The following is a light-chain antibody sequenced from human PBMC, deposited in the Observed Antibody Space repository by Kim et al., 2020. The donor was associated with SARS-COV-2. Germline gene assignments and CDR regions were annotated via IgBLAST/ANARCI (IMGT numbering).Light chain of an antibody. V-gene: IGLV5-37*01. CDR2: SDSDSDT. CDR1: SDMTVNPFI. Sequence: CPVASDMTVNPFIMYCYQQRPGSPPRFLLYSDSDSDTGRGSGVPSRFSGSTDASGNTRILVISGLQSEDEADYYCMIWPSNGYVTFGGGTQLTVL. CDR3: MIWPSNGYVT. J-gene: IGLJ2*01.